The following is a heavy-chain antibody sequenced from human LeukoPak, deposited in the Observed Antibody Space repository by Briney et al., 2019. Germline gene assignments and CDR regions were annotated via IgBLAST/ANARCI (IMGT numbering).Heavy chain of an antibody. V-gene: IGHV4-39*01. D-gene: IGHD5-18*01. CDR2: IYYLGTT. CDR1: RGSISTRSYY. CDR3: ASLTGYLGT. J-gene: IGHJ4*02. Sequence: SETLSLTRRVSRGSISTRSYYWGWIRHPPGEGLEWIGNIYYLGTTYYNSSLKSRLTISVDTSKNQFFLHLTSVTAADTAMYYCASLTGYLGTWGQGILITVSS.